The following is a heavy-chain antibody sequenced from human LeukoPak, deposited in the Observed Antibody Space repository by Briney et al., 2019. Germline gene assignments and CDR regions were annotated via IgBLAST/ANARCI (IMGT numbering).Heavy chain of an antibody. Sequence: GGSLRLSCAASGFTFSSYGMHWVRQAPGKGLEWVAFIRYDGSNKYYADSVKGRFTISRDNSKNTLYLQMNSLRAEDTAVYYCAKALEWLTPYYFDYWGQGTLVTVSS. J-gene: IGHJ4*02. D-gene: IGHD3-3*01. CDR3: AKALEWLTPYYFDY. CDR2: IRYDGSNK. V-gene: IGHV3-30*02. CDR1: GFTFSSYG.